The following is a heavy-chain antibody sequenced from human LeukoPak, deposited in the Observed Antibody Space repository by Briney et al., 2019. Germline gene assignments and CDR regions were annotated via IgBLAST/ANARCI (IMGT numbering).Heavy chain of an antibody. D-gene: IGHD3-22*01. Sequence: RPSETLSLTCTVSGGSISSYYWSWIRQPPGKGLEWIGYIYYSGSTNYNPSLKSRVTISVDTSKNQFSLKLSSVTAADTAVYCCARGNYYDCSGYPNWGQGTLVTVSS. V-gene: IGHV4-59*01. J-gene: IGHJ4*02. CDR3: ARGNYYDCSGYPN. CDR1: GGSISSYY. CDR2: IYYSGST.